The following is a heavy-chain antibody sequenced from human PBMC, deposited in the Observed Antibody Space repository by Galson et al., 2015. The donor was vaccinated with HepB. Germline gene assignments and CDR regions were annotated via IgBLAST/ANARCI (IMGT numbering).Heavy chain of an antibody. Sequence: QSGAEVKKPGASVRVSYKASGYTFTTNGISWVRQAPGQGLEWMGWISANSGNTKYAQNLQGRVTLTRDTSTSTAYLELRSLRSDDTAAYYCARDRDYRFDYWGQGTLVTVSS. J-gene: IGHJ4*02. CDR3: ARDRDYRFDY. CDR2: ISANSGNT. D-gene: IGHD4/OR15-4a*01. CDR1: GYTFTTNG. V-gene: IGHV1-18*04.